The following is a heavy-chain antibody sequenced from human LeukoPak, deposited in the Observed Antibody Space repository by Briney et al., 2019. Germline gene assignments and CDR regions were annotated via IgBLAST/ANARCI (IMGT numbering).Heavy chain of an antibody. CDR3: ARVMVGYYDILTGQQASFDY. V-gene: IGHV4-31*03. Sequence: PSETLSLTCTVSGGSISSGGYYWSWIRQHPGKGLEWIGYIYYSGSTYYNPSLKSRVTISVDTSKNQFSLKLSSVTAADTAVYYCARVMVGYYDILTGQQASFDYWGQGTLVTVPS. CDR1: GGSISSGGYY. D-gene: IGHD3-9*01. CDR2: IYYSGST. J-gene: IGHJ4*02.